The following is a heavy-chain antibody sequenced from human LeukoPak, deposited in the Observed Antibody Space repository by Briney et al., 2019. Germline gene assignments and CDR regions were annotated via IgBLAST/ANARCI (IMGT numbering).Heavy chain of an antibody. V-gene: IGHV3-7*01. D-gene: IGHD3/OR15-3a*01. J-gene: IGHJ4*02. Sequence: GGSLRLSCAASGFTFTSYWMGWVRQAPGKGLEWVANIEEYGSEIYHVDSVKGRFTISRDNTKTSLYLQMNSLRAEDTAVYYCARPSFRTGSYFDHWGQGTLVTVSS. CDR1: GFTFTSYW. CDR2: IEEYGSEI. CDR3: ARPSFRTGSYFDH.